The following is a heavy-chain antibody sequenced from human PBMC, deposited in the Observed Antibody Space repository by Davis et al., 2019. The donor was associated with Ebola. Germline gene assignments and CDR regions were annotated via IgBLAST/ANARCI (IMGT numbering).Heavy chain of an antibody. J-gene: IGHJ6*04. Sequence: GESLKISCAASGFTFSSYGMHWVRQAPGKGLEWVAVIWYDGSNKYYADSVKGRFTISRDNSKNTLYLQMNSLRAEDTAVYYCAREDTAMVLDYYYGMDVWGKGTTVTVSS. CDR2: IWYDGSNK. CDR1: GFTFSSYG. CDR3: AREDTAMVLDYYYGMDV. V-gene: IGHV3-33*01. D-gene: IGHD5-18*01.